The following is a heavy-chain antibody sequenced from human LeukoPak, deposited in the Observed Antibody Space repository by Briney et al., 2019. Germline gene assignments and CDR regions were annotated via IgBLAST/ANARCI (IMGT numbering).Heavy chain of an antibody. Sequence: SVKVSCKASGGTFSSYAISWVRQAPGQGLEWMGGIIPIFGTANYAQKFQGRVTITADESTSTAYMELSSLRSEDTAVYYCAIPNYNILTGPDLYYFDYWGQGHLVPVSS. CDR3: AIPNYNILTGPDLYYFDY. V-gene: IGHV1-69*13. CDR1: GGTFSSYA. CDR2: IIPIFGTA. J-gene: IGHJ4*02. D-gene: IGHD3-9*01.